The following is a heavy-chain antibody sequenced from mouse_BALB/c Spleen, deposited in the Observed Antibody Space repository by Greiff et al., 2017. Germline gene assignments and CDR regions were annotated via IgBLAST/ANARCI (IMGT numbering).Heavy chain of an antibody. D-gene: IGHD1-1*01. CDR2: IYPGSGST. V-gene: IGHV1S22*01. J-gene: IGHJ1*01. Sequence: LQQPGSELVRPGASVKLSCKASGYTFTSYWMHWVKQRPGQGLEWIGNIYPGSGSTNYDEKFKSKATLTVDTSSSTAYMQLSSLTAEDSAVYYWTRDYGGSYWYFEVWGAGTTVTVSS. CDR3: TRDYGGSYWYFEV. CDR1: GYTFTSYW.